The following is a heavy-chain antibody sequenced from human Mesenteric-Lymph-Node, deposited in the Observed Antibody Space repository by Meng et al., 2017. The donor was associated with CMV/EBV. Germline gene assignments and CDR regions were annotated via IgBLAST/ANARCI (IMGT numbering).Heavy chain of an antibody. D-gene: IGHD7-27*01. Sequence: GGSLRLSCAASGFTFSSYGMHWVRQAPGKGLEWVAFIRYDGSNKYYADSVKGRFTISRDNSKNTLYLQMNSLRAEDTAVYYCAKVHWGDYYHYGMDVWGQGTTVTVSS. J-gene: IGHJ6*02. CDR3: AKVHWGDYYHYGMDV. V-gene: IGHV3-30*02. CDR2: IRYDGSNK. CDR1: GFTFSSYG.